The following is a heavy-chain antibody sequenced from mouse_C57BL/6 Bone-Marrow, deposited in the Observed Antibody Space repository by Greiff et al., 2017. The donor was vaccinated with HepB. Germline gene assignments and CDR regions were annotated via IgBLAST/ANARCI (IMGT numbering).Heavy chain of an antibody. CDR2: ISSGGSYT. CDR1: GFTFSSYG. Sequence: EVQLVESGGDLVKPGGSLKLSCAASGFTFSSYGMSWVRQTPDKRLEWVATISSGGSYTYYPDSVKGRFTISRDNAKNTLYLQMSSLKSEDTAMYYCARHVVGYDAMAMDYWGQGTSVTVSS. CDR3: ARHVVGYDAMAMDY. D-gene: IGHD2-2*01. J-gene: IGHJ4*01. V-gene: IGHV5-6*01.